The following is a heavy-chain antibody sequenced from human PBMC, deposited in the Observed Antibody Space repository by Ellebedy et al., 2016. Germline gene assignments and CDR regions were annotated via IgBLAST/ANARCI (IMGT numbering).Heavy chain of an antibody. CDR1: GGSISNSSYY. J-gene: IGHJ4*02. D-gene: IGHD6-13*01. Sequence: SETLSLTCTVSGGSISNSSYYWGWIRQPPGKWLEWIGSIYYSGSTYYNPSLKSRVTISVDTSKNQFSLKLSSVTAADTAVYYCARHELRQQLKYWGQGTLVTVSS. V-gene: IGHV4-39*01. CDR3: ARHELRQQLKY. CDR2: IYYSGST.